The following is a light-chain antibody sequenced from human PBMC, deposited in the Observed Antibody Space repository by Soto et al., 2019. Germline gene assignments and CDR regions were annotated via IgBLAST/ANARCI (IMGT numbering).Light chain of an antibody. V-gene: IGKV1-39*01. J-gene: IGKJ2*01. Sequence: DIPMTQSPSSLSASVGDRVTITCRASQTISSYLNWYQRKPGKAPELLIYAASSFHSGVPSRFSGSGSGTEFTLTISSLQPEDFATYYCQQSHSIPFTFGQGTTLEVK. CDR3: QQSHSIPFT. CDR2: AAS. CDR1: QTISSY.